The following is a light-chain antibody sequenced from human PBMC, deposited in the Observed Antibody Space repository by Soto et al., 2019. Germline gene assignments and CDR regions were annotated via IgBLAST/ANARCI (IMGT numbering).Light chain of an antibody. Sequence: EIVLTQSPGTLSLSPGERATLSCRASQSVKSSYLAWYQQKPGQAPRLLIYGASSRATGIPDRFSGSGSGTDFTLTMSRLEPEDFAVYYCQQYGSSLYTFGQGTKLEIK. V-gene: IGKV3-20*01. CDR3: QQYGSSLYT. CDR2: GAS. J-gene: IGKJ2*01. CDR1: QSVKSSY.